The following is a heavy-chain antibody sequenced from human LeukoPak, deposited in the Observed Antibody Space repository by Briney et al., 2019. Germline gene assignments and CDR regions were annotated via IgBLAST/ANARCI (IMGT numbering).Heavy chain of an antibody. CDR1: GGSISSSGYY. CDR2: IYYSGNT. D-gene: IGHD1-26*01. CDR3: ATGAPGYYYYYMDV. Sequence: SETLSLTCTVSGGSISSSGYYWGWLRQPPGKGLEWVGSIYYSGNTYYNPSLESRVTISVDTSKNQFSLKLSSVTAADTAVYYCATGAPGYYYYYMDVWGKGTWSPSP. J-gene: IGHJ6*03. V-gene: IGHV4-39*07.